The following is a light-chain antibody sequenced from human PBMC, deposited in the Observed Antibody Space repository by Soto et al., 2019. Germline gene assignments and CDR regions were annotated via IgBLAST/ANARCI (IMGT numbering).Light chain of an antibody. Sequence: QSALTQPASVSGSPGQSITISCTGTSSDIGGSDFVSWYQQHPGKAPKLVMSEVNNRPSEVSSRFSGSKSGNTASLTISGLQAEDEADYYCCSYTTTNTVVFGGGTKLTVL. CDR3: CSYTTTNTVV. CDR2: EVN. CDR1: SSDIGGSDF. J-gene: IGLJ2*01. V-gene: IGLV2-14*01.